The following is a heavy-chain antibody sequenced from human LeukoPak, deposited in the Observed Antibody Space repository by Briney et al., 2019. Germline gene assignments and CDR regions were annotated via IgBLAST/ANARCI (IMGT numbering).Heavy chain of an antibody. V-gene: IGHV3-30-3*01. D-gene: IGHD4-23*01. J-gene: IGHJ4*02. CDR3: ARGSRWSPLDY. CDR2: TSYDGSNK. CDR1: GLTFSSYG. Sequence: PGGSLRLSCAASGLTFSSYGMHWVRQAPGKGLVWVAVTSYDGSNKDYADSVKGRFTISRDNSKNTLYLQMNSLRAEDTAVYYCARGSRWSPLDYWGQGTLVTVSS.